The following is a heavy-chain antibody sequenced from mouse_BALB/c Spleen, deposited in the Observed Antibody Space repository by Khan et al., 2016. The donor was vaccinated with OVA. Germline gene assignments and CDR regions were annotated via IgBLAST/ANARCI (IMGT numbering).Heavy chain of an antibody. CDR3: ARHQATMLTASWYLDV. V-gene: IGHV5-12-1*01. D-gene: IGHD2-13*01. CDR1: GFAFSSYD. CDR2: ISSGGFTT. J-gene: IGHJ1*01. Sequence: EVELVESGGGLVKPGGSLKLSCVASGFAFSSYDLSWVRQTPEQKLEWVAYISSGGFTTYYLDTIKGRFTLSRDTANSTLYLQMSSLQSEDTAMYYCARHQATMLTASWYLDVWGAGATVTVAS.